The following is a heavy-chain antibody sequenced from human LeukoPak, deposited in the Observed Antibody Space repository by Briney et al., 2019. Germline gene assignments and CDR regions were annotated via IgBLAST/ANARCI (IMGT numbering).Heavy chain of an antibody. D-gene: IGHD4-23*01. CDR3: AKDILRWAFDV. Sequence: GGSLRLSCVASGFTLSNNAMAWVRQAPGKGLEWVSALGGSDDRTDYADSVQGRFTISRDNSKNTLYLQMNSLRAEDTAVYYCAKDILRWAFDVRGQGTMVTVS. CDR1: GFTLSNNA. J-gene: IGHJ3*01. CDR2: LGGSDDRT. V-gene: IGHV3-23*01.